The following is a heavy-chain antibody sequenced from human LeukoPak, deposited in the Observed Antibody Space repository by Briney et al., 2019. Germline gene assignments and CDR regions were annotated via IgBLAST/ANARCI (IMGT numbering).Heavy chain of an antibody. CDR1: GFTFSSYA. D-gene: IGHD4-11*01. CDR3: ARSGYSNANWFDP. V-gene: IGHV3-30-3*01. J-gene: IGHJ5*02. Sequence: GGSLRLSCAASGFTFSSYAMHWVRQAPGKGLEWVAVISYDGSNKYYADSVKGRFTISRDNSKNTLYLQMNSLRAEDTAVYYCARSGYSNANWFDPWGQGTLVTVSS. CDR2: ISYDGSNK.